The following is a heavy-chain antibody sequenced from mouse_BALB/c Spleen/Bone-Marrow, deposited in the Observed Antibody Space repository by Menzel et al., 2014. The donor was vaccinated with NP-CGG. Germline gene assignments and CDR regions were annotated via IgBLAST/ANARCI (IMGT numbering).Heavy chain of an antibody. D-gene: IGHD2-14*01. CDR1: GYTFTSYV. Sequence: VQLQQPGPELVKPGASVKMSCKASGYTFTSYVMHWVRQKPGQGLEWIGYINPYNDGTKYNEKFKGKATLTSDKSSSPAYMELSSLTSEDSAVYYCASPYYRYDGFAYWGQGTLVTVSA. J-gene: IGHJ3*01. CDR3: ASPYYRYDGFAY. V-gene: IGHV1-14*01. CDR2: INPYNDGT.